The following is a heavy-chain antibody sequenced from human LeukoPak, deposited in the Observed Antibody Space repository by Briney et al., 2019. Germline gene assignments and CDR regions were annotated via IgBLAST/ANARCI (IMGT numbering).Heavy chain of an antibody. CDR2: INTDESST. CDR3: ARQRDSGMDV. CDR1: GFTFSSYW. V-gene: IGHV3-74*01. J-gene: IGHJ6*02. D-gene: IGHD6-25*01. Sequence: GALRLSCAASGFTFSSYWMHWVRQAPGKGLVWVSRINTDESSTGYADSVKGRFTISRDNAKNTLFLQMNSLRAEDTAVYYCARQRDSGMDVWGQGTTVTVSS.